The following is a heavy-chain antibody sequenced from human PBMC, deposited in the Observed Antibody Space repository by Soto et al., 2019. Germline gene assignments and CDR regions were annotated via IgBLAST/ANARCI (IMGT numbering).Heavy chain of an antibody. CDR2: IIPIFGTA. Sequence: SVKVSGQDSGGTSSSYAISWVRQAPGQGLEWMGGIIPIFGTANYAQKFQGRVTITADESTSTAYMELSSLRSEDTAVYYCEAEMYYYYGMDVWGQGTTVTVSS. J-gene: IGHJ6*02. CDR3: EAEMYYYYGMDV. CDR1: GGTSSSYA. V-gene: IGHV1-69*01.